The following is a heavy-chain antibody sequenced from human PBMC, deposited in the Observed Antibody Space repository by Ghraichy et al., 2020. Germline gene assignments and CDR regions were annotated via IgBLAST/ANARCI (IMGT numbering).Heavy chain of an antibody. CDR3: ARASYGSGMR. J-gene: IGHJ4*02. Sequence: TLSLTCTVSGGSISSGSYYWSWIRQPAGKGLEWIGRIYTSGSTNYNPSLKSRVTISVDTSKNQFSLKLSSVTAADTAVYYCARASYGSGMRWGQGTLVTVSS. CDR2: IYTSGST. D-gene: IGHD3-10*01. CDR1: GGSISSGSYY. V-gene: IGHV4-61*02.